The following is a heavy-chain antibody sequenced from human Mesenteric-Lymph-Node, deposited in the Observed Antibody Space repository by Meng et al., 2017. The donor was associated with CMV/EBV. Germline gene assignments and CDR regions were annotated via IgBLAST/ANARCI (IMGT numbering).Heavy chain of an antibody. CDR2: ISGSGGST. V-gene: IGHV3-23*01. Sequence: GGSLRLSCAASGFSFSTYWMSWVRQAPGKGLEWVSAISGSGGSTYYADSVKGRFTISRDNSKNTLYLQMNSLRAEDTAVYYCAKGSSSSGVYYYYYGMDVWGQGTTVTVSS. J-gene: IGHJ6*02. D-gene: IGHD6-6*01. CDR3: AKGSSSSGVYYYYYGMDV. CDR1: GFSFSTYW.